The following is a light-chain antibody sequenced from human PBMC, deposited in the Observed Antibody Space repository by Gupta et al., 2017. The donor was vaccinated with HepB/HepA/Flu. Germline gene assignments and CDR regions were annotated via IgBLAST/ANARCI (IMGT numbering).Light chain of an antibody. CDR1: QSLVHSNGYNY. CDR2: LGS. J-gene: IGKJ2*02. Sequence: DIVLTASPLSLPVTPGEPASISCRSCQSLVHSNGYNYLDWYLQKPGQSPQLLIYLGSNRASGVPDRFSGSGSGADFTLKISRVEADDVGVYYCMQALESPRTFGQGTKLEIK. V-gene: IGKV2-28*01. CDR3: MQALESPRT.